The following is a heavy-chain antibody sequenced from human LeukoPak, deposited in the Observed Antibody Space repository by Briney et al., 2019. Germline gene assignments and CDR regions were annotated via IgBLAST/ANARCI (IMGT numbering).Heavy chain of an antibody. D-gene: IGHD3-10*01. V-gene: IGHV3-23*01. CDR3: ARAPRITMVRGTYRGGYFDY. Sequence: GGSLRLSCVASGFTFSTYGMSWVRQAPGKGLEWVSAISGSGGSTYYADSVKGRFTISRDNAKNSLYLQMNSLRAEDTAVYYCARAPRITMVRGTYRGGYFDYWGQGTLVTVSS. J-gene: IGHJ4*02. CDR1: GFTFSTYG. CDR2: ISGSGGST.